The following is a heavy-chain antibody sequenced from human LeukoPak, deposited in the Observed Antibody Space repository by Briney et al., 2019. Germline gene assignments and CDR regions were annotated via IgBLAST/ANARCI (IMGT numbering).Heavy chain of an antibody. V-gene: IGHV3-23*01. Sequence: GGSLRLSCAASGFTFSTYGMSWVGQAPGKGLEWVSAVTGGGLTTYYADSVKGRFTISRDNSKNTLYLQMNSLRAEDTAVYYCATMKGYVENWGQGTLVTVSS. J-gene: IGHJ4*02. CDR2: VTGGGLTT. CDR1: GFTFSTYG. D-gene: IGHD3-22*01. CDR3: ATMKGYVEN.